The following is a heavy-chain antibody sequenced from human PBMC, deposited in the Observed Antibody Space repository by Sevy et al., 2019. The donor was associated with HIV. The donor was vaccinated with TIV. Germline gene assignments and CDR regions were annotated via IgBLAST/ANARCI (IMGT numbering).Heavy chain of an antibody. CDR1: GFSFSSYD. CDR2: ISSSSSYI. CDR3: ARDYYGSGTYYRIFGY. J-gene: IGHJ4*02. Sequence: GGSLRLSCAGSGFSFSSYDMNWVRQAPGKGLEWVLSISSSSSYISNADSVKGRFTISRDNAKNSLYLQMNSLRAEDTAVYYCARDYYGSGTYYRIFGYWGQGTLVTVSS. D-gene: IGHD3-10*01. V-gene: IGHV3-21*01.